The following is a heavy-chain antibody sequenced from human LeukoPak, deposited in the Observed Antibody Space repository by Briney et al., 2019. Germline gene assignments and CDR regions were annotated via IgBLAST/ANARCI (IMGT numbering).Heavy chain of an antibody. D-gene: IGHD3-10*01. CDR1: GFTFSSYS. J-gene: IGHJ4*02. Sequence: PGGSLRLSCAASGFTFSSYSMNWVRQAPGKGLEWVSYISSSSSTIYYADSVKGRFAISRDNAKNSLYLQMNSLRAEDTAVYYCARVLKLWFGELFIDYWGQGTLVTVSS. CDR3: ARVLKLWFGELFIDY. V-gene: IGHV3-48*04. CDR2: ISSSSSTI.